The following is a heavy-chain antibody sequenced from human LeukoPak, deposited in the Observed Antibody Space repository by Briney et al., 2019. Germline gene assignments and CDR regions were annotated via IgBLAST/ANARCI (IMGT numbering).Heavy chain of an antibody. CDR2: ISSSGSTI. V-gene: IGHV3-48*03. CDR1: GFTFSSYE. Sequence: GGSLRLSCAASGFTFSSYEMNWVRQAPGKGLEWASYISSSGSTIYCADSVKGRFTISRDNAKNSLYLQMNSLRAEDTAVYYCARVLVDTAMVIRSHWFDPWGQGTLVTVSS. J-gene: IGHJ5*02. D-gene: IGHD5-18*01. CDR3: ARVLVDTAMVIRSHWFDP.